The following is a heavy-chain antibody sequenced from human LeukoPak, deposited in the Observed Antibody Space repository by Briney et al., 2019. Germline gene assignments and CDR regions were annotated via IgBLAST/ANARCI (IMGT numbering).Heavy chain of an antibody. CDR2: ISGSGGST. V-gene: IGHV3-23*01. Sequence: GGSLRLSCAASGFTFSSYAMSWVRQAPGKGLEWVSAISGSGGSTYYADSVKGRFTISRDNAKNSLYLQMNSLRAEDTAVYYCATSLDYGGNSGYYGMDVWGQGTTVTVSS. J-gene: IGHJ6*02. D-gene: IGHD4-23*01. CDR1: GFTFSSYA. CDR3: ATSLDYGGNSGYYGMDV.